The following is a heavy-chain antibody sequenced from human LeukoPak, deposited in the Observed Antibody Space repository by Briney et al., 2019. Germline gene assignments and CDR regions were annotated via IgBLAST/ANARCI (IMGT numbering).Heavy chain of an antibody. V-gene: IGHV4-31*03. J-gene: IGHJ4*02. CDR1: GGSISSGGYY. CDR3: ARAVGYTAMVYFDY. D-gene: IGHD5-18*01. CDR2: IYYSGST. Sequence: SSETLSLTCTVSGGSISSGGYYWSWIRQHPGKGLEWIGYIYYSGSTYYNPSLKSRVTVSVDTSKNQFSLKLSSVTAAGTAVYYCARAVGYTAMVYFDYWGQGTLVTVSS.